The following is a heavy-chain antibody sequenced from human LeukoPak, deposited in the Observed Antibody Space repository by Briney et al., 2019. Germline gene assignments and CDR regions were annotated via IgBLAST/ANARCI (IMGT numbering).Heavy chain of an antibody. V-gene: IGHV3-66*02. D-gene: IGHD2-15*01. CDR2: IYSGGST. J-gene: IGHJ4*02. Sequence: PGGSLRLSCAASGFTVSSNYMSWVRQAPGKGLEWVSVIYSGGSTYYADSVKGRFTISRDNSKNTLYLQMNSLRAEDTAVYYCARVALRYCSGGSCYTLDYWGQGTLVTVSS. CDR1: GFTVSSNY. CDR3: ARVALRYCSGGSCYTLDY.